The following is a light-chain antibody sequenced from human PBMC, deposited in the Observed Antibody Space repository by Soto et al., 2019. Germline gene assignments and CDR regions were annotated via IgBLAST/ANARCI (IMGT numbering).Light chain of an antibody. J-gene: IGKJ3*01. V-gene: IGKV3-20*01. Sequence: IVFTPAPGTLALSPGERAPLSFRARQEGPSSLFAWDQQRPGQPPRLLIYGASSRATGIPDRFSGSGSGTDFTLTINRLEPEDFAVYYCQQYGSSPLFSFGPGTKVDIK. CDR3: QQYGSSPLFS. CDR2: GAS. CDR1: QEGPSSL.